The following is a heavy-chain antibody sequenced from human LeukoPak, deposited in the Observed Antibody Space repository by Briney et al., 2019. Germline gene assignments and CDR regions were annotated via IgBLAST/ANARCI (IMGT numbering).Heavy chain of an antibody. D-gene: IGHD3-10*01. Sequence: SETLSLTCTVSGGSISSGGYYWSWIRQPPGKGLEWIGYIYHSGSTYYNPSLKSRVTISVDTSKNQFSLKLSSVTAADTAVYYCARGGRLKGGMVRGVITSTQLSWFDPWGQGTLVTVSS. CDR2: IYHSGST. CDR3: ARGGRLKGGMVRGVITSTQLSWFDP. V-gene: IGHV4-30-2*01. J-gene: IGHJ5*02. CDR1: GGSISSGGYY.